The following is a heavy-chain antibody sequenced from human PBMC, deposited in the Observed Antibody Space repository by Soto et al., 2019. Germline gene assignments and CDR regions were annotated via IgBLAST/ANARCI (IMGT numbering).Heavy chain of an antibody. Sequence: QVQLVQSGPEVKKPGASVKVSCKGSGYTFSNYGVTWVRQAPGQGLERLGWVSAYNRNTDYAQKFEDRATMTLDTSTNTAYLELRGLTPDDTAVYYCARERRWEPLLYWGPGTL. D-gene: IGHD1-26*01. V-gene: IGHV1-18*01. CDR3: ARERRWEPLLY. J-gene: IGHJ4*02. CDR2: VSAYNRNT. CDR1: GYTFSNYG.